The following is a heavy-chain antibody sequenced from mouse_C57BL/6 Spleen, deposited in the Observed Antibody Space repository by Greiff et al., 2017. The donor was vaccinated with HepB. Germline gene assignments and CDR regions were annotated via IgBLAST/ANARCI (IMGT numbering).Heavy chain of an antibody. CDR1: GFNIKDYY. CDR3: TTLDGYSLLWYFDV. J-gene: IGHJ1*03. D-gene: IGHD2-3*01. V-gene: IGHV14-1*01. CDR2: IDPEDGDT. Sequence: EVKLQQSGAELVRPGASVKLSCTASGFNIKDYYMHWVKQRPEQGLEWIGRIDPEDGDTEYAPKFQGKATMTADTSSNTAYLQLSSLTSEDTAVYYCTTLDGYSLLWYFDVWGTGTTATVSS.